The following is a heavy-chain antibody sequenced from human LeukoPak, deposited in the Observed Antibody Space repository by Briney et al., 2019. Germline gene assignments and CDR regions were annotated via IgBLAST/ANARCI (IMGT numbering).Heavy chain of an antibody. CDR3: ARGEFDGGVYFDY. D-gene: IGHD3-16*01. V-gene: IGHV4-39*01. J-gene: IGHJ4*02. Sequence: SETLSLTCTVSGVSISSSSYYWGWIRQPPGKGLEWIGSIYYSGSTYYNPSLKSRVTISVDTSKNQFSLKLSSVTAADTAVYYCARGEFDGGVYFDYWGQGTLVTVSS. CDR1: GVSISSSSYY. CDR2: IYYSGST.